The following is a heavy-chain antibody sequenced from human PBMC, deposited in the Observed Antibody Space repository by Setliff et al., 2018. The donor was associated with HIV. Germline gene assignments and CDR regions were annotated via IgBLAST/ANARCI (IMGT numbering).Heavy chain of an antibody. V-gene: IGHV1-69*13. Sequence: SVKVSCKASGGTFSSYAISWVRQAPGQGLEWMGGIIPILGPANYAQKFQGRVTITAGEYTTTSYMELRNLRSEDTAIYYCARGLGNFVPDLIGYFDYGGQGTLVTVSS. D-gene: IGHD3-3*02. CDR2: IIPILGPA. J-gene: IGHJ4*02. CDR1: GGTFSSYA. CDR3: ARGLGNFVPDLIGYFDY.